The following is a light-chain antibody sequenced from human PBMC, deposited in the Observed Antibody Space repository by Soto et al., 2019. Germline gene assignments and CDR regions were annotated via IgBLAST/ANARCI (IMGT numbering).Light chain of an antibody. V-gene: IGLV1-44*01. CDR3: AAWDDSLNGYV. CDR1: SSNIGSNT. Sequence: QSVLTQPPSTSGTPGQRVTISCSGSSSNIGSNTVNWYQHLPGTAPKLLICSNNQRPSGVPERFSGSRSGTSASLAVSGLQSEDEADYYCAAWDDSLNGYVFGTGTKVTVL. CDR2: SNN. J-gene: IGLJ1*01.